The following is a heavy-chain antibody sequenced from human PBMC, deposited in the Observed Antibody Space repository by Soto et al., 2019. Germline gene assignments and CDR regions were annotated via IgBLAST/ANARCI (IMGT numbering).Heavy chain of an antibody. CDR2: VSGPNGNT. J-gene: IGHJ4*02. CDR1: DFNSLSYG. CDR3: ARDRYDTTYGYHLRADY. D-gene: IGHD3-22*01. Sequence: QVQLVQSGAEVKKPGASVKVSCKASDFNSLSYGFSWVRQAPGQGLEWMGCVSGPNGNTNYALKFQGRVTMTTETSTNTGYMELRSLRSDDTAVYCCARDRYDTTYGYHLRADYWGQGTLVTVSS. V-gene: IGHV1-18*01.